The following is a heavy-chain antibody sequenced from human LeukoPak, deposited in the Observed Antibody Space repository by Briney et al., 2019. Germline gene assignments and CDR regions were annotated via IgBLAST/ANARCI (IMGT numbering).Heavy chain of an antibody. J-gene: IGHJ6*02. CDR3: ARQGRYYDSSGYFDYYYGMDV. V-gene: IGHV5-51*01. Sequence: KYGESLKISCKGSGYSFTSYWIGWVRQMPGKGLEWMGIIYPGDSDTRYSPSFQGQVTISADKSISTAYLQWSSLKASDTAMYYCARQGRYYDSSGYFDYYYGMDVWGQGTTVTVSS. CDR2: IYPGDSDT. CDR1: GYSFTSYW. D-gene: IGHD3-22*01.